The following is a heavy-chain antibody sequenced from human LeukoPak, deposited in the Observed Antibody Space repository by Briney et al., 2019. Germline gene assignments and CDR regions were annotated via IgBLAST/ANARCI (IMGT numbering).Heavy chain of an antibody. V-gene: IGHV4-30-2*01. CDR1: GGSVSSGGYS. CDR2: IYHSGTT. Sequence: SQTLSLTCAVSGGSVSSGGYSWSWIRQPPGTGLEWIGYIYHSGTTYYNPSLKSRVTMSVDRSKKQFSLKLTSVTAADTAVYYCARDLTSGSYQGGAFDIWGQGTMVTVSS. J-gene: IGHJ3*02. CDR3: ARDLTSGSYQGGAFDI. D-gene: IGHD1-26*01.